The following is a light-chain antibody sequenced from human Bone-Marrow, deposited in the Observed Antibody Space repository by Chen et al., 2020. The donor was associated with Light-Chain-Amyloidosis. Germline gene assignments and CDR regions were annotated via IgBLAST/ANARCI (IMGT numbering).Light chain of an antibody. CDR3: QSADTTASFRV. J-gene: IGLJ3*02. CDR1: VLSNQN. V-gene: IGLV3-25*03. CDR2: KDK. Sequence: STELTQPPSVSVSPGQTARITCSGDVLSNQNGYWYQQKPSQAPVMLIYKDKERPSGIPERFSGSSSGTPVTLTISGVQAEDEADYYCQSADTTASFRVFGGGTKLTVL.